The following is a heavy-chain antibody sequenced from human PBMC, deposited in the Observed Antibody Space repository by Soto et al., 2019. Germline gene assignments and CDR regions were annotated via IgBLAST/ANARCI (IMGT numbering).Heavy chain of an antibody. V-gene: IGHV3-9*01. CDR2: IRGNSFII. CDR1: GFTFDDYA. Sequence: PGGSLRLSCAASGFTFDDYAMHWVRQAPGKGLEWVSGIRGNSFIIGYADSVKGRFTVSRDNAKNSLYLQMDSLRADDTASYSCAKGKRVPGTFYYFYSALDPWGQGTTVTVSS. CDR3: AKGKRVPGTFYYFYSALDP. D-gene: IGHD6-6*01. J-gene: IGHJ6*02.